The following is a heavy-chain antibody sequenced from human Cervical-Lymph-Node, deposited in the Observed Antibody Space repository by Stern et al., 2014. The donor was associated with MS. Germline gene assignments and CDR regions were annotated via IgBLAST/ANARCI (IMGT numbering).Heavy chain of an antibody. D-gene: IGHD1-26*01. CDR1: GGSISSSSYY. CDR2: IYYSGST. Sequence: QVQLQESGPGLVKPSETLSLTCTVSGGSISSSSYYWGWIRQPPGKGLEWIGSIYYSGSTYYNPSLKSRVTISVDTSKNQSSLKLSSVPAADTAVYYCASLSGITLNLDWYFDLWGRGTLVTVSS. V-gene: IGHV4-39*01. J-gene: IGHJ2*01. CDR3: ASLSGITLNLDWYFDL.